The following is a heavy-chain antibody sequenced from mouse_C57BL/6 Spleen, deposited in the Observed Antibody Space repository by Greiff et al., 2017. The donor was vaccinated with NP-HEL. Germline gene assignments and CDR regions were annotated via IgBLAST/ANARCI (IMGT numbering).Heavy chain of an antibody. J-gene: IGHJ4*01. CDR1: GFTFSDYG. CDR2: ISSGSSTI. V-gene: IGHV5-17*01. CDR3: ARRDYDWDAMDY. D-gene: IGHD2-4*01. Sequence: DVMLVESGGGLVKPGGSLKLSCAASGFTFSDYGMHWVRQAPEKGLEWVAYISSGSSTIYYADTVKGRFTISRDNAKNTLFLQMTSLRSEDTAMYYCARRDYDWDAMDYWGQGTSVTVSS.